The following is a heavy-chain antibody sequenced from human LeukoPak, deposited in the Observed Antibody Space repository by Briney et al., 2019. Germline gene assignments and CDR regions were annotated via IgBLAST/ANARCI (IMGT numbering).Heavy chain of an antibody. J-gene: IGHJ6*03. CDR3: ASSIAAAGTRYYYYYYYMDV. D-gene: IGHD6-13*01. Sequence: TGGSLRLSCAASGFTFSSYAMSWVRQAPGKGLEWVSAISGSGGSTYYADSVKGRFTISRDNSKNTLYLQMNSLRAEDTAVYYCASSIAAAGTRYYYYYYYMDVWGKGTTVTVSS. V-gene: IGHV3-23*01. CDR1: GFTFSSYA. CDR2: ISGSGGST.